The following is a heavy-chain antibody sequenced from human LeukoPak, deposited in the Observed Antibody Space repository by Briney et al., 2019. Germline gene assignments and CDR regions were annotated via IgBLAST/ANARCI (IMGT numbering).Heavy chain of an antibody. V-gene: IGHV4-59*08. CDR3: ARHYYDSSGPHYKYGLDV. D-gene: IGHD3-22*01. CDR1: GGSISSYY. Sequence: PSETLSLTCTVSGGSISSYYWSWIRQPPGKGLEWIGYIFYSGSTNYNPSLKSRLTISVDTSKNQFSLKPSSVTAADTAIYYCARHYYDSSGPHYKYGLDVWGQGTTVTVSS. J-gene: IGHJ6*02. CDR2: IFYSGST.